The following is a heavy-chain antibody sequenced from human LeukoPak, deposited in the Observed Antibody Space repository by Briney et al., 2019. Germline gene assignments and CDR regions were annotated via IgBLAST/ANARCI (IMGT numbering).Heavy chain of an antibody. CDR1: GFTFSTYD. CDR2: IGTDGDT. Sequence: GGSLRLSCAASGFTFSTYDMHWVRQATGKGLEWVSTIGTDGDTYYPGSVKGRFTISRENAKNSLYLQMNSLTAGDTAVYYCARGRWFDPWGQGTLVTVSS. V-gene: IGHV3-13*01. J-gene: IGHJ5*02. CDR3: ARGRWFDP.